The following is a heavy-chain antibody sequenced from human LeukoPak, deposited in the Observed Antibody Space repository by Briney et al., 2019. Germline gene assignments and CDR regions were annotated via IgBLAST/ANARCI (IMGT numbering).Heavy chain of an antibody. CDR2: IIPIFGTA. J-gene: IGHJ5*02. CDR3: ARVPQLLQLAPGWFDP. CDR1: GGTFSSYA. D-gene: IGHD6-6*01. Sequence: GSSVKVSCKASGGTFSSYAISWVRQAPGQGLEWMGGIIPIFGTANYAQKFQGRVTITTDESTSTAYMELSSLRSEDTAVYYWARVPQLLQLAPGWFDPWGQGTLVTVSS. V-gene: IGHV1-69*05.